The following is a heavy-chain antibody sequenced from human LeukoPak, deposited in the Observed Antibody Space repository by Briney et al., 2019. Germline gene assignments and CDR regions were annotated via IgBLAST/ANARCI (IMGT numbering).Heavy chain of an antibody. CDR2: IYSSGSA. CDR3: ARGDYDFSFDY. Sequence: PSETLSLTCTVSGDSICSGDYYWNWIRQPPGKGPEWIGYIYSSGSAYYNPSLLSRLTISVDTSKNQFSLNLSSVTAADTAVYYCARGDYDFSFDYWGQGTLVTVSS. J-gene: IGHJ4*02. V-gene: IGHV4-30-4*01. D-gene: IGHD3-3*01. CDR1: GDSICSGDYY.